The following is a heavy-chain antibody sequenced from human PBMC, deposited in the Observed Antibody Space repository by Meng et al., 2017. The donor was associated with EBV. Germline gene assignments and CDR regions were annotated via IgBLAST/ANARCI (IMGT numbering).Heavy chain of an antibody. J-gene: IGHJ5*02. Sequence: QLQESGQGLVKPSETLSLTFTFSGGCVSSGSYYWSWIRQPPGKGLEWIGYIYYSGSTNYNPSLKSRVTISVDTSKNQFSLKLSSVTAADTAVYYCARGRYYGDYFWFDPWGQGTLVTVSS. D-gene: IGHD4-17*01. CDR2: IYYSGST. CDR3: ARGRYYGDYFWFDP. CDR1: GGCVSSGSYY. V-gene: IGHV4-61*01.